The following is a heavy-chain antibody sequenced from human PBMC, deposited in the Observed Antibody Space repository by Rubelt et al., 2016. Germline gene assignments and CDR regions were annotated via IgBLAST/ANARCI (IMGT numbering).Heavy chain of an antibody. Sequence: QVQLQESGPGVVKPSETLSLTCSVSGYSITSGYYWGWIRQPPGKGLEWIGNLYNPGSIEYNPPLKSRVTISADTSKNQFSLKLNAVTAAETAVYCCARHTRGSGSQAHDCWGQGMLVTVSS. CDR2: LYNPGSI. J-gene: IGHJ4*02. CDR3: ARHTRGSGSQAHDC. D-gene: IGHD3-10*01. CDR1: GYSITSGYY. V-gene: IGHV4-38-2*02.